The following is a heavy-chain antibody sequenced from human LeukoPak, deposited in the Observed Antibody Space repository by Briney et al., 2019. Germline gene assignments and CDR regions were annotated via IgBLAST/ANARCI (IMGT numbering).Heavy chain of an antibody. Sequence: ASVKVSCKASGYTFTSYDINWVRQATGQGLEWMGWMNLNSGNTGYAQKFQGRVTMTRNTSISTAYMELSSLRSEDTAVYYCARRDCSGGSCYWHYYFYGMDVWGQGTTVTVSS. CDR3: ARRDCSGGSCYWHYYFYGMDV. V-gene: IGHV1-8*01. CDR2: MNLNSGNT. J-gene: IGHJ6*02. D-gene: IGHD2-15*01. CDR1: GYTFTSYD.